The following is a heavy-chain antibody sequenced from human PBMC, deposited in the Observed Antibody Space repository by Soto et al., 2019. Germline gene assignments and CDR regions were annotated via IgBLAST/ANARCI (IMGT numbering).Heavy chain of an antibody. CDR2: ISGSGGST. CDR3: ASAAREYYYYGMDV. J-gene: IGHJ6*02. CDR1: GFTFSSYA. V-gene: IGHV3-23*01. Sequence: GGSLRLSCAASGFTFSSYAMSWVRQAPWKGLEWVSAISGSGGSTYYADSVRGRFTISRDNSKNTLYLQMNSLRAEDTAVYYCASAAREYYYYGMDVWGQGTTVTVSS.